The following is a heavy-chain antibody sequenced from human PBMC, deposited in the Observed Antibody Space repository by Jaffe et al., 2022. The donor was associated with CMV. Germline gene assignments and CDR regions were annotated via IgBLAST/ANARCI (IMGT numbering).Heavy chain of an antibody. CDR2: INAGNGNT. CDR1: GYTFTSYA. CDR3: ARGHSSSWYGNYYYMDV. V-gene: IGHV1-3*01. J-gene: IGHJ6*03. D-gene: IGHD6-13*01. Sequence: QVQLVQSGAEVKKPGASVKVSCKASGYTFTSYAMHWVRQAPGQRLEWMGWINAGNGNTKYSQKFQGRVTITRDTSASTAYMELSSLRSEDTAVYYCARGHSSSWYGNYYYMDVWGKGTTVTVSS.